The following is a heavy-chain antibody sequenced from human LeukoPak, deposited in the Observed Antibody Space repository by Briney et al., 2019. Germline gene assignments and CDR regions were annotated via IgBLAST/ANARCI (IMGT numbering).Heavy chain of an antibody. Sequence: SETLSLTCTVSGGSISSYYWSWIRQSPGKGPEWIGYVYYSGSTNYNPSLKSRVTISVDTSKNQFSMKLSSVTAADTAVYYCARGPSLLWFGEVGYYMDVRAKGPTVTVSS. CDR1: GGSISSYY. V-gene: IGHV4-59*01. CDR2: VYYSGST. J-gene: IGHJ6*03. CDR3: ARGPSLLWFGEVGYYMDV. D-gene: IGHD3-10*01.